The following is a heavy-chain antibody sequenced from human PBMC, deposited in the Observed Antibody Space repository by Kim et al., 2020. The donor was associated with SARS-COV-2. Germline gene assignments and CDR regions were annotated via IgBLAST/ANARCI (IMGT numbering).Heavy chain of an antibody. V-gene: IGHV4-39*01. CDR3: ARLSGVDSNGWSSPYWFDS. D-gene: IGHD6-19*01. J-gene: IGHJ5*01. Sequence: KSRVTISVDTSKNQFSLKLSSVTASDTSVYYCARLSGVDSNGWSSPYWFDSWGQGTLVTVSS.